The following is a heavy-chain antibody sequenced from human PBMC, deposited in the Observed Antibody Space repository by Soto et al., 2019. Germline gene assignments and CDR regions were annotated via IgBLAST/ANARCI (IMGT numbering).Heavy chain of an antibody. CDR1: GYTFTSYA. V-gene: IGHV1-3*01. CDR2: INAGNGNT. CDR3: ASGLVVVPAAMFVPIDY. J-gene: IGHJ4*02. D-gene: IGHD2-2*01. Sequence: QVQLVQSGAEVKKPGASVKVSCKASGYTFTSYAMHWVRQAPGQRLEWMGWINAGNGNTKYSQKFQGRVTITRDTSARTAYIELSSLRSEDTAVYYCASGLVVVPAAMFVPIDYWGQGTLVTVSS.